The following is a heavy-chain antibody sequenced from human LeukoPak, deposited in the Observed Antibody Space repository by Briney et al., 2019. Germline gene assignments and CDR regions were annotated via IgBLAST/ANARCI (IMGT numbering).Heavy chain of an antibody. CDR3: ARGYDFWSGYSAYFDY. V-gene: IGHV4-59*01. CDR2: IYYSGST. D-gene: IGHD3-3*01. CDR1: GGSISSYY. J-gene: IGHJ4*02. Sequence: SETLSLTCTVSGGSISSYYWSWIRQPPGKGLEWIGYIYYSGSTNYNPSLKSRVTISVDTSKNQFSLKLSSVTAADTAVYYCARGYDFWSGYSAYFDYWGQGTLVTASS.